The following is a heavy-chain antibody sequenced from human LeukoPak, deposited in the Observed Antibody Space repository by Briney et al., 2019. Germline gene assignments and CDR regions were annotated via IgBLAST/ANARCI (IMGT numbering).Heavy chain of an antibody. CDR2: IYYSGST. J-gene: IGHJ6*03. CDR1: GGSISSSSYY. D-gene: IGHD3-3*01. CDR3: ARVTFGVVTLTNYYYYYYMDV. V-gene: IGHV4-39*07. Sequence: SETLSLTCTVSGGSISSSSYYWGWIRQPPGKGLEWIGSIYYSGSTYYNPSLKSRVTISVDTSKNQFSLKLSSVTAADTAVYYCARVTFGVVTLTNYYYYYYMDVWGKGTTVTVSS.